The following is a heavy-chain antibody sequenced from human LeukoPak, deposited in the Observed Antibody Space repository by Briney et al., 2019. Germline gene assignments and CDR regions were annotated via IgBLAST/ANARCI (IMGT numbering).Heavy chain of an antibody. J-gene: IGHJ4*02. CDR2: IYSGGST. V-gene: IGHV3-66*02. CDR3: ARHCSSTSCYPL. CDR1: GFTIRDYV. Sequence: GGSLRLSCADSGFTIRDYVMSWVRQAPGKGLEWVSVIYSGGSTYYADSVKGRFTISRDNSKNTLYLQMNSLRAEDTAVYYCARHCSSTSCYPLGGQGTLVTVSS. D-gene: IGHD2-2*01.